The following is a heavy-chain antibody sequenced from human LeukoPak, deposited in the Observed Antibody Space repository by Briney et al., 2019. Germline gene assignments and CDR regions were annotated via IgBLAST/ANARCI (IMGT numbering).Heavy chain of an antibody. D-gene: IGHD6-19*01. J-gene: IGHJ6*03. CDR1: GYTFTSYG. CDR2: MNPNSGNT. Sequence: GASVKVSCKASGYTFTSYGISWVRQATGQGLEWMGWMNPNSGNTGYAQKFQGRVTMTRNTSISTAYMELSSLRSEDTAVYYCARVGSGWYYYYYMDVWGKGTTVTVSS. CDR3: ARVGSGWYYYYYMDV. V-gene: IGHV1-8*02.